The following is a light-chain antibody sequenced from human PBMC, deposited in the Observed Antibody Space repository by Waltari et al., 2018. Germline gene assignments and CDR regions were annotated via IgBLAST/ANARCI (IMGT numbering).Light chain of an antibody. CDR2: DAF. V-gene: IGKV3-11*01. CDR1: QNVNSY. CDR3: QQRANWPIT. Sequence: EIVLTQSPATLSLSPGERATISCRASQNVNSYLIWYQQKPGQAPRLLIYDAFNRATVIPSRFSCSWSGTDFTLTISSLEPEDFADYYCQQRANWPITFGQGTRLEIK. J-gene: IGKJ5*01.